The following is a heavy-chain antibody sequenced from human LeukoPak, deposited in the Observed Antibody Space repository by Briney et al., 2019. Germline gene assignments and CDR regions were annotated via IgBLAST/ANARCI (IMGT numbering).Heavy chain of an antibody. D-gene: IGHD2/OR15-2a*01. J-gene: IGHJ6*03. V-gene: IGHV3-9*01. Sequence: AGGSLRLSCAGSGFTFDDYAMHWVRQTPGKGXXXXXXXXXNSGNIAYADFVGGRFTISRDNAKNSLSLQMNSLSDEDTAVYYCAKDAYGGATFFYYMDVWGKGTTVTVSS. CDR1: GFTFDDYA. CDR2: XXXNSGNI. CDR3: AKDAYGGATFFYYMDV.